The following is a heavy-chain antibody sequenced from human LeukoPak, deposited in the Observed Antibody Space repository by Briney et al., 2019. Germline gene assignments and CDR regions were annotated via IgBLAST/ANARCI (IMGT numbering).Heavy chain of an antibody. J-gene: IGHJ6*03. CDR1: GFTFSSYS. V-gene: IGHV3-21*01. CDR2: ISTSSSFI. D-gene: IGHD4-17*01. Sequence: GGSLRLSCAASGFTFSSYSMSWVRQAPGKGLEWVSSISTSSSFIYYADSGKGRFTISRDNAKNSLYVQMNSLRVEDTAVYYCARANDYGMYLHVWGKGTTVTVSS. CDR3: ARANDYGMYLHV.